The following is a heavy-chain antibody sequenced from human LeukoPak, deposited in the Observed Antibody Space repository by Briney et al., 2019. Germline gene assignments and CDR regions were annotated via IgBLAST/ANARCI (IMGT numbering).Heavy chain of an antibody. Sequence: PGRSLRLSCAVSGFTLSNYWMHWVRQAPGKGLEWGSAISGSGGSTYYADSVKGRFTISRDNSKNTLYLQMNSLRAEDTAVYYCANGRGYSYGPYYFDYWGRGTLVTVSS. CDR3: ANGRGYSYGPYYFDY. D-gene: IGHD5-18*01. J-gene: IGHJ4*02. CDR2: ISGSGGST. V-gene: IGHV3-23*01. CDR1: GFTLSNYW.